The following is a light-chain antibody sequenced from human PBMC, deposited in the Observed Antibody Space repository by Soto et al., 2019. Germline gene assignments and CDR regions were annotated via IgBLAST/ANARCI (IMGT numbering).Light chain of an antibody. Sequence: DIVMTQTPLSLSVTPGQPASISCKSSQSLLHSDGKTYLYWYLQRSGQPPQLLIHEVSNRFSGVADRFSGSGSGTDFTLETSRVEAEDVGIYYCMQSIQLPRTFGQGTKVEIK. V-gene: IGKV2D-29*01. CDR3: MQSIQLPRT. CDR2: EVS. CDR1: QSLLHSDGKTY. J-gene: IGKJ1*01.